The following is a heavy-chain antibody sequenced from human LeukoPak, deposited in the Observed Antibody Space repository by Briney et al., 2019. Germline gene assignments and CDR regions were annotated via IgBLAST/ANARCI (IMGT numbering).Heavy chain of an antibody. CDR2: INKDGSEK. Sequence: GGSLRLSCAASGSSFSSYWMSWVHQPPGKGLEWLANINKDGSEKYYVDSVKGRFTISRDNAKNSLFLQMNSLRADDTAVYYCARGGSGWSFFWGQGTLVTVSS. CDR1: GSSFSSYW. CDR3: ARGGSGWSFF. J-gene: IGHJ4*02. D-gene: IGHD6-19*01. V-gene: IGHV3-7*05.